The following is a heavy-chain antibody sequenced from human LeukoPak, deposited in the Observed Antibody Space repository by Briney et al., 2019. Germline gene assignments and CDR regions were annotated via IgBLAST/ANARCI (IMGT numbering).Heavy chain of an antibody. CDR2: ISYDGSDK. CDR3: AKDFGETAFDI. CDR1: GFTFSTYD. V-gene: IGHV3-30*18. Sequence: GGSLRLSCAASGFTFSTYDMHWVRQAPGKGLEWVAIISYDGSDKYYADSVKGRFTISRDNSKNTLYLQMNSLRAEDTAVYYCAKDFGETAFDIWGQGTMVTVSS. J-gene: IGHJ3*02. D-gene: IGHD3-10*01.